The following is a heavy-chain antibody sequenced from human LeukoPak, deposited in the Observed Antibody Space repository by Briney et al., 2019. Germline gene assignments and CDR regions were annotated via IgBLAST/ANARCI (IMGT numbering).Heavy chain of an antibody. CDR2: ISGSGGST. Sequence: GGSLRLSCAASGFTFSSYAMSWVRQAPGKGLEWVSAISGSGGSTYYADSVKGRFTISRDNSKNTLYLQVNSLRAEDTAVYYCAKDGGLWVSAHWGDSWGRGTLVTVSS. CDR3: AKDGGLWVSAHWGDS. D-gene: IGHD7-27*01. J-gene: IGHJ4*02. CDR1: GFTFSSYA. V-gene: IGHV3-23*01.